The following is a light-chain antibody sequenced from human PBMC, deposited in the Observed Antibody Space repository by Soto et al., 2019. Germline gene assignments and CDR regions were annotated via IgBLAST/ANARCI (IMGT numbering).Light chain of an antibody. CDR3: CSYAGSSTYVV. Sequence: QSALTQPASVSGSPXQSITXSCTGTSSDVGSYNLVSWYQQHPGKAPKLMIYEGSKRPSGVSNRFSGSKSGNTASLTISGLQAEDEADYYCCSYAGSSTYVVFGGGTKLTVL. CDR2: EGS. CDR1: SSDVGSYNL. V-gene: IGLV2-23*01. J-gene: IGLJ2*01.